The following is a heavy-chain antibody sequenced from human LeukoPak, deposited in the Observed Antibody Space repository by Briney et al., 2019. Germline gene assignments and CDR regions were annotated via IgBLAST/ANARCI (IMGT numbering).Heavy chain of an antibody. CDR2: INHSGST. Sequence: SETLSLTCAVYGGSFSGYYWSWIRQPPGKGLEWIGEINHSGSTNYNPSLKSRVTISVDTSKNQFSLKLSSVTAANTAVYYCARVDSWFDPWGQGTLVTVSS. D-gene: IGHD2-2*03. CDR3: ARVDSWFDP. CDR1: GGSFSGYY. J-gene: IGHJ5*02. V-gene: IGHV4-34*01.